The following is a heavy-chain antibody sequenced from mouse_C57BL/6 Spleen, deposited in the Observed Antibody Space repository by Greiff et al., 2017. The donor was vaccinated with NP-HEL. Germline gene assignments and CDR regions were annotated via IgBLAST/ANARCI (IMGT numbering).Heavy chain of an antibody. V-gene: IGHV5-17*01. CDR3: ARPTTVVEELGY. D-gene: IGHD1-1*01. Sequence: DVQLVESGGGLVKPGGSLKLSCAASGFTFSDYGMHWVRQAPEKGLEWVAYISSGSSTIYYADTVKGRFTISRDNAKNTLFLQMTSLRSEDTAMYYCARPTTVVEELGYWGQGTTLTVSS. CDR1: GFTFSDYG. J-gene: IGHJ2*01. CDR2: ISSGSSTI.